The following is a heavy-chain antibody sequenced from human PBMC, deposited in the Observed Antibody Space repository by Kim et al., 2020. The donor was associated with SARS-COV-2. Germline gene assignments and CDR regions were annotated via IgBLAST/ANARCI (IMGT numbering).Heavy chain of an antibody. CDR1: GFIFESYE. J-gene: IGHJ5*02. CDR3: ARKRPYTTFFDP. D-gene: IGHD3-16*01. V-gene: IGHV3-48*03. Sequence: GGSLRLSCAASGFIFESYEMNWLRQAPGKGLEWVSFTSGTDNTIYYADSVKGRFTISRDKADNLVYLQMNSLRYDDTAVYYCARKRPYTTFFDPWGQGALVTVSS. CDR2: TSGTDNTI.